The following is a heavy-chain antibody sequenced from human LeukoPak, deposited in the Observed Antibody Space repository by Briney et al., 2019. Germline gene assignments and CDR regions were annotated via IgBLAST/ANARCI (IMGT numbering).Heavy chain of an antibody. CDR2: LSGSGGST. D-gene: IGHD3-10*01. CDR1: GGSISSSSYY. V-gene: IGHV3-23*01. CDR3: AKVMVREVIITSFDY. J-gene: IGHJ4*02. Sequence: ETLSLTCTVSGGSISSSSYYWGWIRQTPGKGLEWVSGLSGSGGSTYYAGSVKGRFTISRDNSKNTLYLQMNSLRAEDTAVYYCAKVMVREVIITSFDYWGQGTLVTVSS.